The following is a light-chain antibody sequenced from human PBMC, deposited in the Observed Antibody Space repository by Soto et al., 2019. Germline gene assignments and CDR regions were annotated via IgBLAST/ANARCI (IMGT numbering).Light chain of an antibody. J-gene: IGKJ1*01. CDR1: QSITTW. V-gene: IGKV1-5*01. Sequence: DIQMTQSPSTLSASVGDRVTITCRASQSITTWLAWHQQKPGKAPKVLIFDASTLGSGVPSRFSGSGSGTEFTLTISSLQPDDFATYYCQQYNSYSWTFGQGTKVEIK. CDR2: DAS. CDR3: QQYNSYSWT.